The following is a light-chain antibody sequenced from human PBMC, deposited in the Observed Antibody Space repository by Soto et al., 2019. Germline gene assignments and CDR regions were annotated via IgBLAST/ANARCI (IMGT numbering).Light chain of an antibody. J-gene: IGLJ1*01. V-gene: IGLV2-14*01. CDR3: SSYTSSSTRRV. CDR2: DVS. CDR1: SSDVGGYNY. Sequence: LTQPASVSGSPGQSITISCTGTSSDVGGYNYVSWYQQHPGKAPKLMIYDVSNRPSGVSNRFSGSKSGNTASLTISGLQAEDEADYYCSSYTSSSTRRVFGTGTKVTVL.